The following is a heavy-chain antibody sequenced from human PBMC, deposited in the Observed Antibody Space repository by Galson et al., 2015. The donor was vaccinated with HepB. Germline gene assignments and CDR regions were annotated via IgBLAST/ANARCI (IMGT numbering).Heavy chain of an antibody. CDR1: GGTFSSYA. CDR3: AGAVIAARRQTYWYFDL. J-gene: IGHJ2*01. Sequence: SVKVSCKASGGTFSSYAISWVRQAPGQGLEWMGGIIPIFGTANYAQKFQGRVTITADKSTSTAYMELSSLRSEDTAVYYCAGAVIAARRQTYWYFDLWGRGTLVTVSS. D-gene: IGHD6-6*01. V-gene: IGHV1-69*06. CDR2: IIPIFGTA.